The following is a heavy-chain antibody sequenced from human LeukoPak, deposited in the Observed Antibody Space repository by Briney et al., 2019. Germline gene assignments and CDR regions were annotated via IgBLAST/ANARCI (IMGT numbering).Heavy chain of an antibody. CDR1: GGSISSYY. V-gene: IGHV4-59*08. Sequence: SETLSLTCTVSGGSISSYYWSWIRQPPGKGLEWIGYSYYSGSTNYNPSLKSRVTISVDTSKNQFSPKLSSVTAADTAVYYCARGAREVVVVITKYYVDFWGQGTLVTVSS. CDR2: SYYSGST. J-gene: IGHJ4*02. D-gene: IGHD3-22*01. CDR3: ARGAREVVVVITKYYVDF.